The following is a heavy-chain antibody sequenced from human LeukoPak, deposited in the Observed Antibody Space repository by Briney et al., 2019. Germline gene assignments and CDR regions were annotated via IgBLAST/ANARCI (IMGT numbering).Heavy chain of an antibody. Sequence: SVTLSLTCNVSGDSISTYHWNWIRKPPGRGLEWIGYMQSTGNSNYNPSLKSRVSMSVDTSKNRIVLNLSSVTAADTAVYYCARDKRHSYGRYFDHWGQGLLVTVSS. D-gene: IGHD5-18*01. V-gene: IGHV4-59*01. CDR1: GDSISTYH. J-gene: IGHJ4*02. CDR3: ARDKRHSYGRYFDH. CDR2: MQSTGNS.